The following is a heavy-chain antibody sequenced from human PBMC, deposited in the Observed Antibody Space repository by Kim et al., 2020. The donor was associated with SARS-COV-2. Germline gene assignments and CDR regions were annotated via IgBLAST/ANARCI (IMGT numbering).Heavy chain of an antibody. CDR1: GFTFSSYW. D-gene: IGHD1-1*01. V-gene: IGHV3-7*01. Sequence: GGSLRLSCAASGFTFSSYWMSWVRQAPGKGLEWVANIKQDGSEKYYVDSVKGRFTISRDNAKNSLYLQMNSLRAEDTAVYYCARGHRERAIYYFDYWGQGTLVTVSS. CDR3: ARGHRERAIYYFDY. CDR2: IKQDGSEK. J-gene: IGHJ4*02.